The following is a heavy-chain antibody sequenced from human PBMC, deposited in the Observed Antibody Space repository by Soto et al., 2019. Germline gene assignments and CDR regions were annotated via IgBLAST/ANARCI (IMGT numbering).Heavy chain of an antibody. CDR1: GYTLTELS. CDR2: FDPEDGET. Sequence: GASVKVSCKVSGYTLTELSMHWVRQAPGKGLEWMGGFDPEDGETIYAQKFQGRATMTEDTSTDTAYMELSSLRSEDTAVYYCATALAYGDPGSGDFDYWGQGTLVTVSS. CDR3: ATALAYGDPGSGDFDY. V-gene: IGHV1-24*01. D-gene: IGHD4-17*01. J-gene: IGHJ4*02.